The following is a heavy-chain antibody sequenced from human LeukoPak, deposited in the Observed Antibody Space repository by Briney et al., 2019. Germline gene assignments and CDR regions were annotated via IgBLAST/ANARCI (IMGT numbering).Heavy chain of an antibody. CDR2: ISGSGNTI. V-gene: IGHV3-48*03. Sequence: QPGGSLRLSCAASGFTFSSFEMNWVRQAPGKGLEWVSYISGSGNTIYYADSVKGRFTIPRDNAKNPLYLQMNSLRAEDTAVYNCAQRFDYWGQGTLVTVSS. CDR3: AQRFDY. J-gene: IGHJ4*02. CDR1: GFTFSSFE. D-gene: IGHD1-1*01.